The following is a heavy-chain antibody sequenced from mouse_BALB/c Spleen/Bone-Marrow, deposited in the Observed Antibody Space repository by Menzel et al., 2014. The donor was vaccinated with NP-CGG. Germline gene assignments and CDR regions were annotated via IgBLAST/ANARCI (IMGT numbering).Heavy chain of an antibody. Sequence: DVHLVESGPELVKPGASVKISCKASGYSFTGYFMNWVMQSHGKSLEWIGRINPYNGDTFYNQKFKGKATLTVDKSSSTAHMELRSLASEDSAVYYCARSGYYGSSYFDYWGQGTTLTVSS. CDR3: ARSGYYGSSYFDY. CDR2: INPYNGDT. CDR1: GYSFTGYF. V-gene: IGHV1-20*02. J-gene: IGHJ2*01. D-gene: IGHD1-1*01.